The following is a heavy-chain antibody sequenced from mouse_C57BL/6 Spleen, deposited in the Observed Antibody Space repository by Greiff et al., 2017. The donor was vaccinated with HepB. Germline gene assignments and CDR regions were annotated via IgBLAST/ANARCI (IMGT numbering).Heavy chain of an antibody. V-gene: IGHV1-61*01. CDR3: ARPYYYGSSSYYAMDY. Sequence: QVQLKQSGAELVRPGSSVKLSCKASGYTFTSYWMDWVKQRPGQGLEWIGNIYPSDSETHYNQKFKDKATLTVDKSSSTAYMQLSSLTSEDSAVYYCARPYYYGSSSYYAMDYWGQGTSVTVSS. CDR2: IYPSDSET. J-gene: IGHJ4*01. CDR1: GYTFTSYW. D-gene: IGHD1-1*01.